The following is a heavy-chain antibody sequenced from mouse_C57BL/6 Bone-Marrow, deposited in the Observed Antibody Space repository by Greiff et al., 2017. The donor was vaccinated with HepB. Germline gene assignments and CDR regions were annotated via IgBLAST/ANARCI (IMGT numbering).Heavy chain of an antibody. Sequence: EVMLVESGGGLVKPGGSLKLSCAASGFTFSSYTMSWVRQTPEKRLEWVATISGGGGNTYYPDSVKGRFTISRDNAKNTLYLQMSSLRSEDTALYYCARAYGGFAYWGQGTLVTVSA. J-gene: IGHJ3*01. V-gene: IGHV5-9*01. CDR1: GFTFSSYT. D-gene: IGHD1-1*01. CDR3: ARAYGGFAY. CDR2: ISGGGGNT.